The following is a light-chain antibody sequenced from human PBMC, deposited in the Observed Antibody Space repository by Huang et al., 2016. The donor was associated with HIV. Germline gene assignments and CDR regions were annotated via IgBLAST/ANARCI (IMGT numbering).Light chain of an antibody. CDR2: QSS. CDR3: QQYNTFWT. J-gene: IGKJ1*01. V-gene: IGKV1-5*03. CDR1: QSVNTW. Sequence: DIQMTQSPSIVSASVGDRVTITCRASQSVNTWLAWYQQKPGKPPNRLIYQSSTLESWVPSRFSGSGSGTEFTLTISSLQPDDFATYYCQQYNTFWTFGQGTKV.